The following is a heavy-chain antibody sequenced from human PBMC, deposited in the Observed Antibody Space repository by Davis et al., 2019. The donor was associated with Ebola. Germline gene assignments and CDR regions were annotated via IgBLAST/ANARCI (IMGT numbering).Heavy chain of an antibody. D-gene: IGHD1-7*01. J-gene: IGHJ6*04. CDR2: TRNKANSYTT. Sequence: GESLKISCAASGFTFSDHYMDWVRQAPGKGLEWVGRTRNKANSYTTEYAASVKGRFTISRDDSKNSLDLQMNSLKTEDTAVYYCAREIWNYGYYYYGMDVWGKGTTVTVSS. V-gene: IGHV3-72*01. CDR1: GFTFSDHY. CDR3: AREIWNYGYYYYGMDV.